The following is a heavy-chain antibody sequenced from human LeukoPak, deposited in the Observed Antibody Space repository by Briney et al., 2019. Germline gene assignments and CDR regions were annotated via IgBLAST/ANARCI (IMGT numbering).Heavy chain of an antibody. Sequence: SETLSLTCTVSGGSISSYYWSWIRQPPGKGLEWIGYIYYSGSTNYNPSLKSRVTISVDTSKNQFSLKLSSVAAADTAVYYCARHAPLVHGYNSDYFDYWGQGTLVTVSS. CDR3: ARHAPLVHGYNSDYFDY. V-gene: IGHV4-59*08. CDR1: GGSISSYY. CDR2: IYYSGST. D-gene: IGHD5-24*01. J-gene: IGHJ4*02.